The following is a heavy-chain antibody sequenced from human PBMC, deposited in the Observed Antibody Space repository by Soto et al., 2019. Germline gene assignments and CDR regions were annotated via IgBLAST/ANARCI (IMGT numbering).Heavy chain of an antibody. J-gene: IGHJ4*02. D-gene: IGHD2-15*01. V-gene: IGHV3-23*01. CDR3: AKDGVVAATPHFDY. CDR1: GFTFSSYA. Sequence: TLSCAASGFTFSSYAMSWVRQAPGKGLEWVSAISGSGGSTYYADSVKGRFTISRDNSKNTLYLQMNSLRAEDTAVYYCAKDGVVAATPHFDYWGQGTLVTVSS. CDR2: ISGSGGST.